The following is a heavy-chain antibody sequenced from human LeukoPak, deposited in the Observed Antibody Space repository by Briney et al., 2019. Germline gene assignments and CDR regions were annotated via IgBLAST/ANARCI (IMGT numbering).Heavy chain of an antibody. V-gene: IGHV3-11*01. J-gene: IGHJ4*02. D-gene: IGHD3-22*01. CDR1: GFTFSDYY. CDR2: ISSSGSTI. CDR3: ARSQTYYYDSSGYYYY. Sequence: GGSLRLSCAASGFTFSDYYMSWIRQAPGKGLEWVSYISSSGSTIYYADSVKGRFTFSRDNAKNSLYLQMNSLRAEDTAVYYCARSQTYYYDSSGYYYYWGQGTLVTVSS.